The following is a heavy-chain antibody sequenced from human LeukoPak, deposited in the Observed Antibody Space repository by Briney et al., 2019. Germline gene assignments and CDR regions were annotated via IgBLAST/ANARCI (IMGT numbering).Heavy chain of an antibody. J-gene: IGHJ4*02. CDR2: ISYDGSNK. Sequence: HSGGSLRLSCAASGFTFSSYGMHWVRQAPGKGLEWVAVISYDGSNKYYADSVKGRFTISRDNSKNTLYLQMNSLRAEDTAVYYCAKETFTDYWGQGTLVTVSS. V-gene: IGHV3-30*18. CDR1: GFTFSSYG. CDR3: AKETFTDY.